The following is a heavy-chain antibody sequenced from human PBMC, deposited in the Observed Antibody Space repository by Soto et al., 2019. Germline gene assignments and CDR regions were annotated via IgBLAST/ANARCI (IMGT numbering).Heavy chain of an antibody. CDR2: IKSKTDGGTT. Sequence: PGRSLRLSCAASGFTFSSYAMHLVRQAPGKGLEWVGRIKSKTDGGTTDYAAPVKGRFTISRDDSKNTLYLQMNSLKTEDTAVYYCTTDAGGYWGQGTLVTVSS. D-gene: IGHD3-10*01. J-gene: IGHJ4*02. CDR3: TTDAGGY. V-gene: IGHV3-15*01. CDR1: GFTFSSYA.